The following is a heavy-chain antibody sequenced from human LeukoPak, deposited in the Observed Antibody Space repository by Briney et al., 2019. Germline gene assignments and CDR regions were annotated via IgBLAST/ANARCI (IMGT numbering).Heavy chain of an antibody. D-gene: IGHD2-15*01. CDR2: IKQDGSEK. Sequence: PGGSLRLSCAASGFTFSSYWMSWVRQAPGKGLEWVANIKQDGSEKYYVDSVKGRFTISRDNAKNSLYLQMNSLRAEDTAVYYCARGGNIVVVVAATRGAFDIWGQGTMVTVSS. CDR3: ARGGNIVVVVAATRGAFDI. CDR1: GFTFSSYW. J-gene: IGHJ3*02. V-gene: IGHV3-7*01.